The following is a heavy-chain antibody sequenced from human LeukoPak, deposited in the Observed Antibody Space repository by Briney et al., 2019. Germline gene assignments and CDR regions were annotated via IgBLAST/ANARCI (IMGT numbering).Heavy chain of an antibody. J-gene: IGHJ6*03. Sequence: SVKVSCKASGGTFSSYAISWVRQAPGQGLEWMGRIIPIFGTANYAQKFQGRVTITTDESTSTAYMGLSSLRSEDTAVYYCARAPFSGYDHYYMDVWGKGTTVTVSS. CDR3: ARAPFSGYDHYYMDV. D-gene: IGHD3-22*01. CDR2: IIPIFGTA. CDR1: GGTFSSYA. V-gene: IGHV1-69*05.